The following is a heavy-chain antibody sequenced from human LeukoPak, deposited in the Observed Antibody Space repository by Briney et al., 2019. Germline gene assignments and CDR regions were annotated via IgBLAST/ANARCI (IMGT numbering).Heavy chain of an antibody. D-gene: IGHD3-10*01. V-gene: IGHV4-34*01. CDR1: GGSFSGYY. J-gene: IGHJ4*02. CDR3: ARLFGEFDY. CDR2: INHSGST. Sequence: PSETLSLTCAVYGGSFSGYYRSWIRQPPGKGLEWIGEINHSGSTNYNPSLKSRVTISVDTSKNQFSLKLSSVTAADTAVYYCARLFGEFDYWGQGTLVTVSS.